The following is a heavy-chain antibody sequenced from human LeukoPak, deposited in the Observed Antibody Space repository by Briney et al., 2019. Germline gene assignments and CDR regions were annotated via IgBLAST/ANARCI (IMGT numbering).Heavy chain of an antibody. J-gene: IGHJ4*02. Sequence: PGGSLRLSCAASGFTSTSYSMNWVRQAPGKGMEWVSSISSSSSYIYYADSVKGRFTISRDNAKNSLYLQMNSLRAEDTAVYYCARDLGDYVFDYWGQGTLVTVSS. CDR1: GFTSTSYS. CDR2: ISSSSSYI. D-gene: IGHD3-16*01. CDR3: ARDLGDYVFDY. V-gene: IGHV3-21*01.